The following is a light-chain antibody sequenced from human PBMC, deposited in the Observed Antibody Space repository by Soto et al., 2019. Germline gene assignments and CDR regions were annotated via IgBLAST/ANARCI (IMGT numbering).Light chain of an antibody. J-gene: IGLJ1*01. V-gene: IGLV2-14*01. Sequence: QSVLTQPASVSGSPGQSITISCTGTSSDVGNYNYVSWYQQYPGRVPKPLIYMVSNRPSGVSNRFSGSKSGNTASLTISGLQAEDEADYFCTSPSPGSLYVFGTGTNVTVL. CDR2: MVS. CDR1: SSDVGNYNY. CDR3: TSPSPGSLYV.